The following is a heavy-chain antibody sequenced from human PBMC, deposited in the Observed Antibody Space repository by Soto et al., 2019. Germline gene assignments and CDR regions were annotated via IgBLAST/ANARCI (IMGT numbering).Heavy chain of an antibody. V-gene: IGHV4-34*01. CDR2: MSHSGGT. D-gene: IGHD1-1*01. CDR1: GGSVNSGNYY. Sequence: QVQLQQWGAGLLKPSETLSLTCAVFGGSVNSGNYYWSWIRQPPGKGLEWSGEMSHSGGTHFNPSLNSRVTMSVDTSKNQYSLKISSVTAADTALYYCASVERGTATTGVDAFDIWGPGTMVTVYS. J-gene: IGHJ3*02. CDR3: ASVERGTATTGVDAFDI.